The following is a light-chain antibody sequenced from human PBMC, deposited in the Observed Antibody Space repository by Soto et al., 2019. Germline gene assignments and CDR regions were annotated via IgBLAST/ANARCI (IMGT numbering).Light chain of an antibody. J-gene: IGKJ2*01. CDR3: QQSYSTPHT. V-gene: IGKV1-39*01. CDR1: KIISTY. Sequence: DIQMTQSPSSLAASVGDRVTTSCRAGKIISTYLNWYQQKPGQVPTLLIYGASSLQSGVPSRFSASGSGTDFTLSISSLQREDFATYYCQQSYSTPHTFGQGTKLEIK. CDR2: GAS.